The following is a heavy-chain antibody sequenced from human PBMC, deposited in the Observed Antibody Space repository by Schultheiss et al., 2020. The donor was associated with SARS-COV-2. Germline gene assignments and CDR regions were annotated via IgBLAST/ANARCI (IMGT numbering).Heavy chain of an antibody. V-gene: IGHV3-33*01. J-gene: IGHJ6*02. CDR1: GFTFSSYG. Sequence: GGSLRLSCAASGFTFSSYGMHWVRQAPGKGLEWVAVIWYDGSNKYYADSVKGRFTISRDNAKNSLYLQMNSLRAEDSAVYYCVRDWDYRMDVWGQGTTVTVSS. CDR2: IWYDGSNK. D-gene: IGHD3-16*01. CDR3: VRDWDYRMDV.